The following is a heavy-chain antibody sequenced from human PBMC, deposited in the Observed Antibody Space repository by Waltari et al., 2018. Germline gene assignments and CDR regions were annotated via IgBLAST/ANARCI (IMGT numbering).Heavy chain of an antibody. J-gene: IGHJ5*02. V-gene: IGHV1-69*10. Sequence: QVQLVQSGAEVKKPGSSVKVSCKASGGTFSSYAISWVRQAPGQGLEWMGGFIPILGIANSAQKFQGRVTITADKSTSTAYMELSSLRSEDTAVYYCAREAPIFGVVIRSPNWFDPWGQGTLVTVSS. CDR2: FIPILGIA. D-gene: IGHD3-3*01. CDR1: GGTFSSYA. CDR3: AREAPIFGVVIRSPNWFDP.